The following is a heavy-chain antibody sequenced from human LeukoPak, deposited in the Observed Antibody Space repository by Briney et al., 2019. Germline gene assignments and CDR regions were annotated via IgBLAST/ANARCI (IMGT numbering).Heavy chain of an antibody. CDR2: MYHGGST. CDR1: GGSVSSGGFS. V-gene: IGHV4-30-2*01. Sequence: SETLSLTCAVSGGSVSSGGFSWSWIRQPPGKGLEWIGYMYHGGSTYYNPSLESRVTISVDRSKNQFSLKLSSVTAADTAVYYCASTNDFGDYAGAWGQGTLVTVSS. D-gene: IGHD4-17*01. J-gene: IGHJ5*02. CDR3: ASTNDFGDYAGA.